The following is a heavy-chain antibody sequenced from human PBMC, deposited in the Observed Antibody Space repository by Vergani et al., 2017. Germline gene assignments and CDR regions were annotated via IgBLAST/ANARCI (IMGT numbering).Heavy chain of an antibody. D-gene: IGHD2-2*01. V-gene: IGHV3-23*01. Sequence: EVQLLDSGGGLVRPGGSLRLSCAASGFTFSTYATSWVRQAPGKGLEWVSAISGHGDNIFYADSVKGRFTISRDNSKNTLFLQMNSLRVEDTAIYYCAKKHCSSTSCPFDSWGQGTLVTVSS. CDR1: GFTFSTYA. CDR2: ISGHGDNI. J-gene: IGHJ4*02. CDR3: AKKHCSSTSCPFDS.